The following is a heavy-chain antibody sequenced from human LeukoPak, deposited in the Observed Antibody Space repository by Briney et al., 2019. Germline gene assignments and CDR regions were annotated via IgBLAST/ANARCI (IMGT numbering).Heavy chain of an antibody. V-gene: IGHV3-7*03. CDR2: VNRDGSET. CDR3: ARNNGMDV. Sequence: GGSLRLSCAASTFTFSNHWMTWVRQVPGRGPEWVANVNRDGSETYYLDSVKGRFTISKDNAKNSLYLQMNSLRAEDTALYHCARNNGMDVWGQGTTVIVSS. CDR1: TFTFSNHW. J-gene: IGHJ6*02.